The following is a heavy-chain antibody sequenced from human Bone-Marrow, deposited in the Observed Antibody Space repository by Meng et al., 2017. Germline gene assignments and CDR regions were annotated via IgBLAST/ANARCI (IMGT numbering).Heavy chain of an antibody. V-gene: IGHV4-34*01. CDR2: INHSGST. D-gene: IGHD2-8*01. J-gene: IGHJ2*01. CDR3: ARVKLIRGKRGYFDL. Sequence: VQLWHGDAVQLNPSETLSLDSAVYGRSFSVYYGSWIRQPLGKGLEWIGKINHSGSTNYTLSLKSRVTITVDTSKNQFSLKLSSVTAADTAVYYCARVKLIRGKRGYFDLWGRGTLVTVSS. CDR1: GRSFSVYY.